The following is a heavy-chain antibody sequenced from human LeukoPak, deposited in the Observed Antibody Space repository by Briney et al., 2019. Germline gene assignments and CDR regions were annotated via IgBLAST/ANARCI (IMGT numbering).Heavy chain of an antibody. J-gene: IGHJ4*02. CDR1: GFTFSDFW. CDR3: AREGSSSSGRYFDY. D-gene: IGHD6-6*01. Sequence: GGSLRLSCAASGFTFSDFWMHWVRQAPGKGLVWVSRIYNDGTSTNYADSVKGRFTISRDNAKNTLYLQMNSLRAEDTAVYYCAREGSSSSGRYFDYWGQGTLVTVSS. CDR2: IYNDGTST. V-gene: IGHV3-74*01.